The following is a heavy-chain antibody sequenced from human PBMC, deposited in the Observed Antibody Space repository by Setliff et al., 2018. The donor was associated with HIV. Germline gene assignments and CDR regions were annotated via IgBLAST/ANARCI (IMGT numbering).Heavy chain of an antibody. V-gene: IGHV1-2*02. CDR1: GYTFTGYY. CDR3: ARGADGDYRYYMDV. Sequence: ASVKVSCKASGYTFTGYYMHWVRQAPGQGLEWMGWINPNSGGTNYAQKFQGRVTMTRDTSISTAYMELSRLRSDDTAVYYCARGADGDYRYYMDVWGRGTTVTVSS. J-gene: IGHJ6*03. D-gene: IGHD4-17*01. CDR2: INPNSGGT.